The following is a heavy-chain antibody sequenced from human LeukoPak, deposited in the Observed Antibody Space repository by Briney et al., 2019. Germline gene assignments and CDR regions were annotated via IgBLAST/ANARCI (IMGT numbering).Heavy chain of an antibody. CDR2: ISSSSSTI. V-gene: IGHV3-48*01. CDR3: ARDSSDGGADY. J-gene: IGHJ4*02. Sequence: GGTLRLSCAASGFTLSSYSMNWVRQAPGKGLEWVSYISSSSSTIYYADSVKGRFTISRDNAKNSLYLQMNSLRAEDTAVYYRARDSSDGGADYWGQGTLVTVSS. D-gene: IGHD4-23*01. CDR1: GFTLSSYS.